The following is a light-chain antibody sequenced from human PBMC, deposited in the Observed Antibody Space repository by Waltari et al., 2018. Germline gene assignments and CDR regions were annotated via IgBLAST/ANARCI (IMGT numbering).Light chain of an antibody. V-gene: IGKV3-15*01. CDR3: QQYHKWPPYT. Sequence: EIVLTQPPATLSVSPGERATLSCRASQTINSNLAWYQQQPGQAPRLLIYGASTRAIGIPARFSGSGSGTEFTLTITSLQSEDFAVYFCQQYHKWPPYTFGQGTKLDI. J-gene: IGKJ2*01. CDR1: QTINSN. CDR2: GAS.